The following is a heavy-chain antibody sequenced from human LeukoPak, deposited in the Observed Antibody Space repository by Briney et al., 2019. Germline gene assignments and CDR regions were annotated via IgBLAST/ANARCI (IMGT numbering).Heavy chain of an antibody. CDR3: AREVGASYYFDY. CDR2: IIPIFGTA. J-gene: IGHJ4*02. CDR1: GGTFSSYA. V-gene: IGHV1-69*01. D-gene: IGHD1-26*01. Sequence: SVKVSCKASGGTFSSYAISWVRQAPGQGLEWMGGIIPIFGTANYAQKFQGRVTITADESTSTAYMELSSLRPEDTAVYYCAREVGASYYFDYWGQGTLVTVSS.